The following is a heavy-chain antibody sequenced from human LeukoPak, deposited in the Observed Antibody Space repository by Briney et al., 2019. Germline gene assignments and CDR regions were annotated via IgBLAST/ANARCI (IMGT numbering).Heavy chain of an antibody. CDR3: AKGLDSSGYEDSPINY. D-gene: IGHD3-22*01. CDR1: GFTFSSYA. Sequence: PGGSLRLSCAASGFTFSSYAMSWVRQAPGKGLEWVSAISGSGGTTYYADSVKGRFTISRDNSKNTLYLQMNSLRAEDTAVYYSAKGLDSSGYEDSPINYWGQGTLVTVPS. V-gene: IGHV3-23*01. CDR2: ISGSGGTT. J-gene: IGHJ4*02.